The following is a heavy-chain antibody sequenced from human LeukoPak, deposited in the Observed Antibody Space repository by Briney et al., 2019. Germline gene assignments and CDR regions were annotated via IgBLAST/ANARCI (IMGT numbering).Heavy chain of an antibody. J-gene: IGHJ3*02. CDR1: GGSISSGGYY. CDR2: IYHSGST. D-gene: IGHD3-10*01. Sequence: PSQTLSLTCTVSGGSISSGGYYWSWIRQPPGKGLEWIGYIYHSGSTYYNPSLKSRVTISVDRSKDQFSLKLSSVTAADTAVYYCARVGEGRSHAFDIWGQGTMVTVSS. CDR3: ARVGEGRSHAFDI. V-gene: IGHV4-30-2*01.